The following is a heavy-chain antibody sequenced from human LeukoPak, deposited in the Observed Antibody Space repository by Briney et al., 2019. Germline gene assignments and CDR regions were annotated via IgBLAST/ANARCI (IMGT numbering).Heavy chain of an antibody. CDR1: GGTFSSYA. J-gene: IGHJ4*02. Sequence: SVKVSCKASGGTFSSYAISWVRQAPGQGLEWMGGIIPIFGTANYAQKFQGRVTITADESTSTAYMELSSLRSEDTAVYYCARDRAFRGYSSDKYFDYWGQGTLSPSPQ. CDR2: IIPIFGTA. CDR3: ARDRAFRGYSSDKYFDY. D-gene: IGHD5-18*01. V-gene: IGHV1-69*13.